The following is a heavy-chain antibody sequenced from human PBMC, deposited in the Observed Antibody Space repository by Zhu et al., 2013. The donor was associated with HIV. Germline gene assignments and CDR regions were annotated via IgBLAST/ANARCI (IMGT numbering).Heavy chain of an antibody. D-gene: IGHD6-19*01. CDR1: GGTFSSYA. CDR2: IIPIFGTA. V-gene: IGHV1-69*01. Sequence: QVQLVQSGAEVKKPGSSVKVSCKASGGTFSSYAISWVRQAPGQGLEWMGGIIPIFGTANYAQKFQGRVTITADESTSTAYMELSSLRSEDTAVYYCARGGRSIAAWSVAVAGYFDYWGQGTLVTVSS. CDR3: ARGGRSIAAWSVAVAGYFDY. J-gene: IGHJ4*02.